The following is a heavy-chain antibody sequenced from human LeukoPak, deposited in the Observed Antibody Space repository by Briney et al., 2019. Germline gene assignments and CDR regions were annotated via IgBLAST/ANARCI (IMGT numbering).Heavy chain of an antibody. J-gene: IGHJ3*02. CDR2: ITNSGSTI. CDR3: ARGDPRVAFDI. CDR1: GFTFSDHY. Sequence: GGSLRLSCATSGFTFSDHYMDWIRQAPGKGLEWVSYITNSGSTIYYADSVKGRFTISRDNAKNSLYLQMNSLRAEDTAVYYCARGDPRVAFDIWGQGTMVTVSS. V-gene: IGHV3-11*04. D-gene: IGHD5-24*01.